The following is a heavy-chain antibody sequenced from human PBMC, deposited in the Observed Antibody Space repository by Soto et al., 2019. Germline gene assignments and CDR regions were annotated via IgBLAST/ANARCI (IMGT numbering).Heavy chain of an antibody. CDR3: ARVSSSIVVVPDYGMDV. Sequence: QVQLVQSGAEVKKPGASVKVSCKASGYTFISHGISWVRQAPGQGLEWMGWISGKNGNTNYAQKFQGRVTLTTDTSTSTPYLELRSLRSDDTAVYYCARVSSSIVVVPDYGMDVWGQGTTVTVSS. D-gene: IGHD2-2*01. V-gene: IGHV1-18*04. CDR2: ISGKNGNT. CDR1: GYTFISHG. J-gene: IGHJ6*02.